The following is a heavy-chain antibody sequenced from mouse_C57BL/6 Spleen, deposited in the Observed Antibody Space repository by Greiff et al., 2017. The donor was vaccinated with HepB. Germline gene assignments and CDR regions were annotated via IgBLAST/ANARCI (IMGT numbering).Heavy chain of an antibody. D-gene: IGHD2-1*01. V-gene: IGHV1-80*01. Sequence: QVQLKESGAELVKPGASVKISCKASGYAFSSYWMNWVKQRPGKGLEWIGQIYPGDGDTNYNGKFKGKATLTADKSSSTAYMQLSSLTSEDSAVYFCARLGNLYFDCWGQGTTLTVAS. CDR1: GYAFSSYW. J-gene: IGHJ2*01. CDR3: ARLGNLYFDC. CDR2: IYPGDGDT.